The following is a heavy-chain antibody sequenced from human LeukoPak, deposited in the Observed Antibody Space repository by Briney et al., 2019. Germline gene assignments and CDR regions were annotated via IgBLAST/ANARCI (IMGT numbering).Heavy chain of an antibody. CDR1: GGSISRGGYY. CDR3: AKVTVTTVDY. J-gene: IGHJ4*02. D-gene: IGHD4-17*01. Sequence: SETLSLTCTVSGGSISRGGYYWSWIRQHPGKGLEWIGYIYYSGSTYYNPSLKSRVTISVDTSKNQFSLKLSSATAADTAVYYCAKVTVTTVDYWGQGTLVTVSS. CDR2: IYYSGST. V-gene: IGHV4-31*03.